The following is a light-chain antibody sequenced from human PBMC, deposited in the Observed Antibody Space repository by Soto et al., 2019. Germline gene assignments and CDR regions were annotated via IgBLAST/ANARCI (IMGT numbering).Light chain of an antibody. Sequence: EIVLTQSPGTLSLSPGERATLSCRASQSVSSTYLAWYQQKPGQAPRLLIYGASSRASGIPDRVSGSGSGTDFTLTISSLDPEDFAVNYCQQYGRSSLTFGPGTKVDIK. CDR3: QQYGRSSLT. J-gene: IGKJ3*01. V-gene: IGKV3-20*01. CDR2: GAS. CDR1: QSVSSTY.